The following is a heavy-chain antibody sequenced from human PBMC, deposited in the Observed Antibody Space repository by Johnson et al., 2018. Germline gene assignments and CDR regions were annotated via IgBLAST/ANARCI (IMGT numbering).Heavy chain of an antibody. CDR1: GFTFSDYY. J-gene: IGHJ6*03. CDR2: ISSSSSYI. Sequence: VQLVETGGGLVKPGGSLRLSCAASGFTFSDYYMSWIRQAPGKGLEWVSYISSSSSYIYNADSMKGRFTISRDNAKNSLHLQMNSLRAEDTAGYYCAKRSSGWYYYYYMDVWGKGTTVTVSS. V-gene: IGHV3-11*05. CDR3: AKRSSGWYYYYYMDV. D-gene: IGHD6-19*01.